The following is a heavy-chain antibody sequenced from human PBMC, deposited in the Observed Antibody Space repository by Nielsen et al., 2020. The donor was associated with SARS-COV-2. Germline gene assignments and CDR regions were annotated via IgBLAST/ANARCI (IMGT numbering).Heavy chain of an antibody. J-gene: IGHJ5*02. D-gene: IGHD6-13*01. CDR1: GGSISSYY. Sequence: SETLSLTCTVSGGSISSYYWSWIRQPPGKGLEWIGYIYYSGSTNYNPSLKSRVTISVDTSKNQFSLKLSSVTAADTAVYYCARDLGIAAAGTNWFDPWGQGTLVTVSS. V-gene: IGHV4-59*01. CDR2: IYYSGST. CDR3: ARDLGIAAAGTNWFDP.